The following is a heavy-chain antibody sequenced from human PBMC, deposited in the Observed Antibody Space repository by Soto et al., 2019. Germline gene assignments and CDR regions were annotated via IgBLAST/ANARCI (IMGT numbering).Heavy chain of an antibody. Sequence: EWIGYIYYSGSTNYNPSLKSRVTISVDTSKNQFSLKLSSVTAADTAVYYCARQTTVKLYYFDYWGQGPLVP. D-gene: IGHD4-17*01. V-gene: IGHV4-61*07. CDR2: IYYSGST. CDR3: ARQTTVKLYYFDY. J-gene: IGHJ4*02.